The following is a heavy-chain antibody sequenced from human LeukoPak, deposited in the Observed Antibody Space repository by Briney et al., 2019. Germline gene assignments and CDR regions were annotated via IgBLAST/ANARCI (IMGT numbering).Heavy chain of an antibody. J-gene: IGHJ4*02. V-gene: IGHV4-61*01. D-gene: IGHD6-13*01. CDR2: IYYSGST. CDR1: GGSISSGSYY. CDR3: AREGAGSSPTF. Sequence: SQTLSLTCTVSGGSISSGSYYWSWIRQPPGKGLEWIGYIYYSGSTNYNPSLKSRVTISVDTSKNQFSLKLSSVTAADTAVYYCAREGAGSSPTFWGQGTLVTVSS.